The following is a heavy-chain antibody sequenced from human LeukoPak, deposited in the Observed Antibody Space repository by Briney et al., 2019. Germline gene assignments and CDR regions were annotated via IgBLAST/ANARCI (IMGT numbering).Heavy chain of an antibody. J-gene: IGHJ4*02. CDR2: ISYDGTNK. D-gene: IGHD6-19*01. CDR1: GFTFSSYA. Sequence: GGSLRLSCVASGFTFSSYAMHWVRQAPGKRLEWVAVISYDGTNKYYADSVKGRFTISRDNSKNTLYLQMNSLRPEDTSVYYCALDKVAVGDYWGQGTLVTVSS. CDR3: ALDKVAVGDY. V-gene: IGHV3-30*04.